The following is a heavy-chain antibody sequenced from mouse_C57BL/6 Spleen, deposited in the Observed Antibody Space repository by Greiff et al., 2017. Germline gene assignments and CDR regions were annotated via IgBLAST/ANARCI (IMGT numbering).Heavy chain of an antibody. CDR1: GYTFTEYT. D-gene: IGHD1-1*01. J-gene: IGHJ3*01. CDR2: FYPGCGSI. V-gene: IGHV1-62-2*01. Sequence: QVQLQQSGAELVKPGASVKLSCKASGYTFTEYTIHWVKQRSGQGLEWMGWFYPGCGSIKYNEKFKDKATLTADNSSSTVYMELSRLTSEDSAVYFCARHGDYGSSLFAYWGQGTLVTVSA. CDR3: ARHGDYGSSLFAY.